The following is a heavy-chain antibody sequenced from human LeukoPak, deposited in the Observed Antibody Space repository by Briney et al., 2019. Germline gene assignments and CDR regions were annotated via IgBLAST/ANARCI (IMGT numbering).Heavy chain of an antibody. V-gene: IGHV3-15*01. J-gene: IGHJ4*02. CDR1: GFTFSNAW. CDR3: TSEAFIHSELFDY. CDR2: IKSKADGGTT. D-gene: IGHD3-16*01. Sequence: PGGSLRLSCAASGFTFSNAWMSWVRQAPGKGLEWVGRIKSKADGGTTDYAAPVKGRITISRDDSKSTLYLEMSSLRTEDTAVYYCTSEAFIHSELFDYWGQGTLVTVSS.